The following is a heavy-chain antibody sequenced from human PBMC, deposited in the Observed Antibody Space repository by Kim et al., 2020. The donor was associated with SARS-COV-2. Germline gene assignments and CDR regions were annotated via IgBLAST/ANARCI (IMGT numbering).Heavy chain of an antibody. Sequence: SVKVSCKASGCTFSSYDINWVRQAPGQGLEWMGGINPIFGNANYAQKFQGRVTITANASTSTAYMELSSLRSEDTAVYYCARGGVGSEAVAFYLDY. CDR1: GCTFSSYD. CDR2: INPIFGNA. V-gene: IGHV1-69*13. D-gene: IGHD6-19*01. J-gene: IGHJ4*01. CDR3: ARGGVGSEAVAFYLDY.